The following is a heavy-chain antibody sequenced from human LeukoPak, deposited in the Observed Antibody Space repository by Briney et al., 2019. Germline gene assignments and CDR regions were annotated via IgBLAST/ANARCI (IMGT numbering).Heavy chain of an antibody. CDR2: ISGSGGST. CDR3: ARPYGGYVDYYFDY. D-gene: IGHD5-12*01. CDR1: GFTFSSYA. J-gene: IGHJ4*02. Sequence: GGSLRLSCAASGFTFSSYAMSWVCQAPGKGLHWISGISGSGGSTHYADSVKGRFTISRDNSKNTLCLQMNSLRTEDTAVYYCARPYGGYVDYYFDYWGQGTLVTVSS. V-gene: IGHV3-23*01.